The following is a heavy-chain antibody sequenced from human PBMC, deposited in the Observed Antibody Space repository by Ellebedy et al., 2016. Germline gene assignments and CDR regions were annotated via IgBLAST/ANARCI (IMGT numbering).Heavy chain of an antibody. CDR1: GYSFTGYY. J-gene: IGHJ1*01. CDR3: ARGYCSGGSCFEYFQH. V-gene: IGHV1-2*02. Sequence: ASVKVSCXASGYSFTGYYINWMRQAPGQGLEWMGWINSYNGATVYAQKFEGRVTMTRDTSISTAYMDLSRLRFDDTAVYYCARGYCSGGSCFEYFQHWGQGSLVIVSS. D-gene: IGHD2-15*01. CDR2: INSYNGAT.